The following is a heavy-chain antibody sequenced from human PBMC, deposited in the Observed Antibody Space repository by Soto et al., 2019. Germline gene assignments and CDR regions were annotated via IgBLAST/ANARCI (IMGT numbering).Heavy chain of an antibody. V-gene: IGHV2-5*02. CDR1: GFSLSTYHMG. CDR3: AHAGDYDLLTFDH. D-gene: IGHD4-17*01. CDR2: IYWDDDK. Sequence: QITLKESGPTLVRPAQTLTLTCDFSGFSLSTYHMGVAWIRQPPGKALEWLALIYWDDDKRYSPSLKDRLAISKYTSSIQVVLTITNIDPGDSATYFCAHAGDYDLLTFDHWGPGTLVTVSS. J-gene: IGHJ4*02.